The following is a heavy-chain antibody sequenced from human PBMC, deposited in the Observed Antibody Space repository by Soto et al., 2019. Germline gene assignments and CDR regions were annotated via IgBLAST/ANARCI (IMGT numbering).Heavy chain of an antibody. CDR2: IWYDGSNK. Sequence: PGGSLRLSCAASGFTFSNYGIHWVRQAPGKGLEWVAVIWYDGSNKWYADSVKGRFIISRDNTNDTLYLQMNSLRAEDTAVYYCARNMYTTFPRSVMDVWGQGTTVTVAS. D-gene: IGHD1-1*01. J-gene: IGHJ6*02. CDR3: ARNMYTTFPRSVMDV. CDR1: GFTFSNYG. V-gene: IGHV3-33*01.